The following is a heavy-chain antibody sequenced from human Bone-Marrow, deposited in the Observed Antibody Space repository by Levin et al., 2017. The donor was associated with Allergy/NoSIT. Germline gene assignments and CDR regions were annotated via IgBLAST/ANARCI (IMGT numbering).Heavy chain of an antibody. D-gene: IGHD1-1*01. J-gene: IGHJ5*02. CDR3: AKDTTTLGDNWFDP. V-gene: IGHV1-3*04. CDR1: GYTFTKYA. CDR2: VNTGNGNT. Sequence: ASVKVSCKTSGYTFTKYAIHWVRQAPGQRLEWMGWVNTGNGNTRYSEKFQGRITITKDTSATTAYMELSSLRSEDTAMYYCAKDTTTLGDNWFDPWGQGTLVTVSS.